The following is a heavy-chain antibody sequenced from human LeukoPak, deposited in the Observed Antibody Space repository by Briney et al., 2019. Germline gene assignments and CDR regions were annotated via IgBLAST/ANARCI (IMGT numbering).Heavy chain of an antibody. CDR2: INPSGGST. J-gene: IGHJ5*02. D-gene: IGHD3-10*01. Sequence: ASVKVSCKASEYTSTSYYIHWVRQAPGQGLERMGIINPSGGSTSYAQKFQGRVTMTRDTSTSTVYMELSSLRSDDTAVYYCSKESEGWFDPWGQGTLVTVSS. CDR3: SKESEGWFDP. CDR1: EYTSTSYY. V-gene: IGHV1-46*03.